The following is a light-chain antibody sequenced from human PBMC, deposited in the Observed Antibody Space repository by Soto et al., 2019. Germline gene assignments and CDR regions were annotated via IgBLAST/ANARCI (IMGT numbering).Light chain of an antibody. CDR3: SSYTTSSTLDVV. V-gene: IGLV2-14*01. Sequence: QSALTQSASVSRSPGQSITISCTGTSSDVGGYNYVSWYQQHPGKAPKLMIYDDSNRPSGVSNRFSGSKSGNTASLTISGLQAEDEADYYCSSYTTSSTLDVVFGGGTKLTV. CDR1: SSDVGGYNY. CDR2: DDS. J-gene: IGLJ2*01.